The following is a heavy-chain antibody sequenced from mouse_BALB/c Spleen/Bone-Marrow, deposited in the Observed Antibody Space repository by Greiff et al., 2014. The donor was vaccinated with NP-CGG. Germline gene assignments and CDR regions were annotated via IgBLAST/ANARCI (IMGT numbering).Heavy chain of an antibody. CDR2: INPSTGYT. V-gene: IGHV1-7*01. CDR1: GYTFTSYW. J-gene: IGHJ1*01. Sequence: VQLQQSGAELAKPGASVKMSCKASGYTFTSYWMHWVKQRPGQGLEWIGYINPSTGYTEYNQKFKDKATLTADKSSSTAYMQLSSLTSEDSAVYYCAREYYGSSGYFDVWGAGTTVTVSP. D-gene: IGHD1-1*01. CDR3: AREYYGSSGYFDV.